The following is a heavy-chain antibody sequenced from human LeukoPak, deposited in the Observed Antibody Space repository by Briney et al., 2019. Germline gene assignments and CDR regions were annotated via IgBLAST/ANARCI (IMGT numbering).Heavy chain of an antibody. D-gene: IGHD6-13*01. V-gene: IGHV5-51*01. CDR2: IYPGDSDT. J-gene: IGHJ6*03. CDR1: GYTFTSYG. Sequence: GASVKVSCKASGYTFTSYGIGWVRQMPGKGLEWMGIIYPGDSDTRYSPSFQGQVTISADKSISTAYLQWSSLKASDTAMYYCARQAIAAAPPYYYYYYMDVWGKGTTVTVSS. CDR3: ARQAIAAAPPYYYYYYMDV.